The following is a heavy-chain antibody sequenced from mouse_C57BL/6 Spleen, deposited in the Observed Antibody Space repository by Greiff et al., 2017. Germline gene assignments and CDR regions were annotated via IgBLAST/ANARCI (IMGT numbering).Heavy chain of an antibody. Sequence: QVQLQQSGAELVRPGASVTLSCKASGYTFTDYEMHWVKQTPVHGLEWIGAIDPETGGTAYNQKFKGKDILTADKSSSTAYMELRSLTSEDSAFYYCTGSLDYWGQGTTLTVSS. CDR3: TGSLDY. CDR1: GYTFTDYE. D-gene: IGHD1-1*01. CDR2: IDPETGGT. J-gene: IGHJ2*01. V-gene: IGHV1-15*01.